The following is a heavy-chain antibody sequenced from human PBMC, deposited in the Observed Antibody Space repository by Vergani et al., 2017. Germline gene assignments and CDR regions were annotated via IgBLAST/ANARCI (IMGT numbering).Heavy chain of an antibody. J-gene: IGHJ4*02. V-gene: IGHV3-30*01. Sequence: QVQLVESGGGVVQPGRSLRLSCAASGFTFSSYAMNWVRQAPGKGLEWVAVISYDGSNKYYADSVKGRFTISRDNSKNTLYLQMNSLRAEDTAVYYCAREGYCGGDCPTGYFDYWGQGTLVTVSS. CDR1: GFTFSSYA. CDR2: ISYDGSNK. D-gene: IGHD2-21*01. CDR3: AREGYCGGDCPTGYFDY.